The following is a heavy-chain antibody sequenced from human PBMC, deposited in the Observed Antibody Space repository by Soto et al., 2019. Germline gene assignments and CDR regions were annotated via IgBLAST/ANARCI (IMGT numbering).Heavy chain of an antibody. CDR1: GCTFSSYT. CDR3: AGDFNWFDP. CDR2: IIPILGIA. J-gene: IGHJ5*02. Sequence: QVHLVQSGAEVKKPGSSVKVSCKASGCTFSSYTISWVRQASGQGLEWMGRIIPILGIANYAQKFQGRVTITSDKSTSSAYMELSSLRSEDTAVDYWAGDFNWFDPWGQGTLVTVSS. V-gene: IGHV1-69*08.